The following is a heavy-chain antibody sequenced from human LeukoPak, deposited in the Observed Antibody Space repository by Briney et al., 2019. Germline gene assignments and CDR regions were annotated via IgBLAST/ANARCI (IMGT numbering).Heavy chain of an antibody. J-gene: IGHJ3*02. Sequence: PSETLSLTCSFSGGFISLSYYYWGWIRQPPGKALEWIGTVYYSGTTSYNPSLKSRVTISVDTSKNQFSLKLSSVTAADTAVYYCAILTYYYDSSGSGPSYAFDIWGQGTMVTVSS. CDR2: VYYSGTT. V-gene: IGHV4-39*07. CDR3: AILTYYYDSSGSGPSYAFDI. CDR1: GGFISLSYYY. D-gene: IGHD3-22*01.